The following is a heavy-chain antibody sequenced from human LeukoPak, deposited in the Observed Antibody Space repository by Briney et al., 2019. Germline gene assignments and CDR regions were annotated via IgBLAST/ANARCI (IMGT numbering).Heavy chain of an antibody. J-gene: IGHJ4*02. CDR1: GFTVSRNY. CDR2: IYSGGST. CDR3: AGYSGSGGYIPSFDY. V-gene: IGHV3-66*01. Sequence: GGSLRLSCAASGFTVSRNYMSWVRQVPGKGLEWVSLIYSGGSTDYTDSVKGRFTISRDNSKNTLYLQMNSLRAEDTAVYYCAGYSGSGGYIPSFDYWGQGTLVTVSS. D-gene: IGHD3-10*01.